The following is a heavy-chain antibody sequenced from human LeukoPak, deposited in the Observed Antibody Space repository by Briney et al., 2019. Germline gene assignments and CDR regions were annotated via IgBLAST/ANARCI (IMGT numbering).Heavy chain of an antibody. CDR3: ASSSVAGTVDY. J-gene: IGHJ4*02. V-gene: IGHV1-69*05. CDR1: GGTSSSYA. CDR2: IIPIFGTA. Sequence: GASVKVSCKASGGTSSSYAISWVRQAPGQGLEWMGRIIPIFGTANYAQKFQGRVTITTDESTSTAYMELSSLRSEDTAVYYCASSSVAGTVDYWGQGTLVTVSS. D-gene: IGHD6-19*01.